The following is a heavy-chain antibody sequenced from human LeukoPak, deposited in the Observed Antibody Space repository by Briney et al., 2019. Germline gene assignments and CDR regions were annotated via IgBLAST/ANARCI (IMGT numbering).Heavy chain of an antibody. J-gene: IGHJ4*02. D-gene: IGHD3-22*01. CDR3: AKWDGYYYDSSGPGSY. Sequence: GESLKISCKGSGYSFTSYWIGWVRQMPGKGLEWMGIIYPGDSDTRYSPSFQGQVTISADKSISTAYLQWSSLKASDTAMYYCAKWDGYYYDSSGPGSYWGQGTLVTVSS. CDR2: IYPGDSDT. V-gene: IGHV5-51*01. CDR1: GYSFTSYW.